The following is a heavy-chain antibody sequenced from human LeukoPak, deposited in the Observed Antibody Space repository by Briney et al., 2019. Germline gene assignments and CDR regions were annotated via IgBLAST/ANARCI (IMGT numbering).Heavy chain of an antibody. CDR3: ATRHSLLWFGELLAPFSY. CDR2: INHSGST. D-gene: IGHD3-10*01. CDR1: GGSFSGYY. V-gene: IGHV4-34*01. J-gene: IGHJ4*02. Sequence: SETLSLTCAVYGGSFSGYYWSWIRQPPGKGLGWIGEINHSGSTNYNPSLKSRVTISVDTSKNQFSLKLSPVTAADTAVYYCATRHSLLWFGELLAPFSYWGQGTLVTVSS.